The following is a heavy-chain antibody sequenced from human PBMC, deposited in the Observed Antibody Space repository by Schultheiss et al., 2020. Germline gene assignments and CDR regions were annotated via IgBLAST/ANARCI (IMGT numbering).Heavy chain of an antibody. CDR1: GFTVSSNY. J-gene: IGHJ5*02. CDR2: ISSSSSYI. Sequence: GGSLRLSCAASGFTVSSNYMNWVRQAPGKGLEWVSSISSSSSYIYYADSVKGRFTISRDNAKNSLYLQMNSLRAEDTAVYYCARADSSGFTPWGQGTLVTVSS. CDR3: ARADSSGFTP. V-gene: IGHV3-21*01. D-gene: IGHD3-22*01.